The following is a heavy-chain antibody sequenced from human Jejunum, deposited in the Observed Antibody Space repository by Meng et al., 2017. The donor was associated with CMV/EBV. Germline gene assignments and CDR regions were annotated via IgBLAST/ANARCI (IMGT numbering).Heavy chain of an antibody. Sequence: CVGSEFIFSSYTMHWVRQTPGKGLEWVSYIDSSSSTIYYADSVKGRFTVSRDNAKSSLYLQMNSLRAEDTAVYHRARGWRTLPPGRWGQGTLVTVSS. CDR1: EFIFSSYT. CDR2: IDSSSSTI. D-gene: IGHD1-1*01. J-gene: IGHJ4*02. CDR3: ARGWRTLPPGR. V-gene: IGHV3-48*04.